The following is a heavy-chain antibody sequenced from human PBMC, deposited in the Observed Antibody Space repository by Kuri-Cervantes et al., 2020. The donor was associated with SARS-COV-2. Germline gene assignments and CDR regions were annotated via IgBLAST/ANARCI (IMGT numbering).Heavy chain of an antibody. CDR1: GFLISASA. V-gene: IGHV3-73*01. Sequence: GAALETSCEFAGFLISASAIHLVRQRSGKGLGWVGRVRGKANKYATAYDAWVEVRFTIYRDDSKNMAYLQMNSLKTEDTAVYYCVRDPGYGILTGYYPAADDAFDIWGQGTMVTVSS. CDR3: VRDPGYGILTGYYPAADDAFDI. CDR2: VRGKANKYAT. D-gene: IGHD3-9*01. J-gene: IGHJ3*02.